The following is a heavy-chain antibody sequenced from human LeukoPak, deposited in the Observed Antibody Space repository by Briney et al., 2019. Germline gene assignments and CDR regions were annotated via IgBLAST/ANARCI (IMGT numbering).Heavy chain of an antibody. J-gene: IGHJ4*02. CDR1: GFTFSTYS. V-gene: IGHV3-48*04. D-gene: IGHD6-19*01. CDR3: ARVAGSGWYWFDY. Sequence: GGSLRLSCAASGFTFSTYSMNWVRQAPGKGLEWVSHISTGSTTMYYADSLKGRFTISRDNAKNSLYLQMNSLRAEDTAVYYCARVAGSGWYWFDYWGQGTLVTVSS. CDR2: ISTGSTTM.